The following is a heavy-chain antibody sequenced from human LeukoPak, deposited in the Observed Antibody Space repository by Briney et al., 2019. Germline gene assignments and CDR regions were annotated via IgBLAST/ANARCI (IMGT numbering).Heavy chain of an antibody. CDR1: GDSISSYY. CDR3: AREAGAYCSSTSCYTTGGYFDY. J-gene: IGHJ4*02. D-gene: IGHD2-2*02. V-gene: IGHV4-59*01. Sequence: SETLSLTCTVSGDSISSYYWSWIRQPPGKGLEWIGYIYYSGSTNYNPSLKSRVTISVDTSKNQFSLKLSSVTAADTAVYYCAREAGAYCSSTSCYTTGGYFDYWGQGTLVTVSS. CDR2: IYYSGST.